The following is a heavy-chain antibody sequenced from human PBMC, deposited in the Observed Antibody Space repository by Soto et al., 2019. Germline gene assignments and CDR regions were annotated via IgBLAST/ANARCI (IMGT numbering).Heavy chain of an antibody. D-gene: IGHD5-18*01. V-gene: IGHV4-39*01. CDR1: GGSISSSSYY. Sequence: SETLSLTCTVSGGSISSSSYYWDWIRQPPGKGLEWIGSIYYGGSTYYNPSLKSRVTISVDTSKSQFSLKLSSVTAADTAVYYCETSPHTAEVTDFDYWGQGTLVTVS. J-gene: IGHJ4*02. CDR2: IYYGGST. CDR3: ETSPHTAEVTDFDY.